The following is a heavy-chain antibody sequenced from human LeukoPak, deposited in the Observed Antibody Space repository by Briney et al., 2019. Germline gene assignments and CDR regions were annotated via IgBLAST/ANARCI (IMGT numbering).Heavy chain of an antibody. CDR3: ARDTTACFDC. D-gene: IGHD2/OR15-2a*01. J-gene: IGHJ4*02. CDR1: GFTVSSNY. CDR2: IYAGGNT. V-gene: IGHV3-53*01. Sequence: GGSLRLSCTVPGFTVSSNYMAWVRQAPGKGLEWVSVIYAGGNTYYADSVKGRFTISRDNSKNTLYLQMSSLGVEDTAVYYCARDTTACFDCWGQGTLVTVSS.